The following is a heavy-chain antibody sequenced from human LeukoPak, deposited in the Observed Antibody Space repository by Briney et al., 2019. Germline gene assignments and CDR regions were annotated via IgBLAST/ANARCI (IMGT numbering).Heavy chain of an antibody. CDR2: IYSGGST. J-gene: IGHJ4*02. D-gene: IGHD6-13*01. Sequence: GGSLRLSCAASEFTVSSNYMNWVRQAPGKGLEWVSVIYSGGSTYYADSVKGRFTISRDNSKNTLYLQMNSLRAEDTAVYYCAGGARRQQPFDSWGQGTLVTVSS. CDR1: EFTVSSNY. CDR3: AGGARRQQPFDS. V-gene: IGHV3-66*01.